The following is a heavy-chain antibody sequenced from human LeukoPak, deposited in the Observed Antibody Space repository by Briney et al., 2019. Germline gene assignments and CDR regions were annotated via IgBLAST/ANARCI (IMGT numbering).Heavy chain of an antibody. CDR2: FEPEDGAT. V-gene: IGHV1-24*01. CDR1: GYRLRAVS. D-gene: IGHD3-3*01. Sequence: ASVKVACKVSGYRLRAVSMHWVRQAPGKGLEWMGGFEPEDGATIYAERFQGRITMTEDTSTDTAYMDLSRLTSEDTAVYYCMIDYFDWASSRSGNYFWGQGTLVTVSS. CDR3: MIDYFDWASSRSGNYF. J-gene: IGHJ4*02.